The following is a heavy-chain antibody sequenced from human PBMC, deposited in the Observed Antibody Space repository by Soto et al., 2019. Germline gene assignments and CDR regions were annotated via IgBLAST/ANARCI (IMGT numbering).Heavy chain of an antibody. D-gene: IGHD3-9*01. CDR2: IWYDGSNK. CDR1: GFTFSSYG. J-gene: IGHJ4*02. Sequence: PGGSLRLSCAASGFTFSSYGMHWVRQAPGKGLEWVAVIWYDGSNKYYADSVKGRFTISRDNSKNTLYLQMNSLRAEDTAVYYCARYVSPYYDILTGYSPPDYWGQGTLVTVSS. V-gene: IGHV3-33*01. CDR3: ARYVSPYYDILTGYSPPDY.